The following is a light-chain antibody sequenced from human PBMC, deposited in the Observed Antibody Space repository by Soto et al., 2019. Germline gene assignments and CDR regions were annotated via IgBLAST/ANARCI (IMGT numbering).Light chain of an antibody. V-gene: IGLV1-44*01. Sequence: QSVLTQPPSASGTPGQRVTISCSGSSSNIGSNTANWYQQLPGTAPKLLIYSNNQRPSGVPDRFSGSKSGTSASLAISGLQSGDEADYYCAAWDDSLNGYYVFGTGTKVTVL. CDR2: SNN. CDR3: AAWDDSLNGYYV. CDR1: SSNIGSNT. J-gene: IGLJ1*01.